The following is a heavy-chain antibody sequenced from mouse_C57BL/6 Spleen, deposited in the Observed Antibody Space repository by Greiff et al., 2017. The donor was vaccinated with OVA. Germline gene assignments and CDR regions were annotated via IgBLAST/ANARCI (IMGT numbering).Heavy chain of an antibody. V-gene: IGHV1-75*01. J-gene: IGHJ4*01. CDR3: ARAYYSNYDYYAMDY. CDR1: GYTFTDYY. Sequence: VQLQQSGPELVKPGASVKISCKASGYTFTDYYINWVKQRPGQGLEWIGWIFPGSGSTYYNEKFKGKATLTVDKSSSTAYMLLSSLTSEDSAVYFCARAYYSNYDYYAMDYWGQGTSVTVSS. D-gene: IGHD2-5*01. CDR2: IFPGSGST.